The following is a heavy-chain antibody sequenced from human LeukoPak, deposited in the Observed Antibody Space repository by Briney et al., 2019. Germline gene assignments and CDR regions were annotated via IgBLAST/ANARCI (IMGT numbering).Heavy chain of an antibody. Sequence: SGTLSLTCAVSGGSISSSNWWSWVRQPPGKGLEWIGEIYHSGSTNYNPSLKSRVTISVDKSKNQFSLKLSSVTAADTAVYYCATRPPPNYYYCMDVWGKGTTVTVSS. V-gene: IGHV4-4*02. CDR3: ATRPPPNYYYCMDV. CDR2: IYHSGST. J-gene: IGHJ6*03. CDR1: GGSISSSNW.